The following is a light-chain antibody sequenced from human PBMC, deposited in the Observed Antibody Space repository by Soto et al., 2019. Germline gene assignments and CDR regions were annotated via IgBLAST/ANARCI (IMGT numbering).Light chain of an antibody. Sequence: QSVLTQPPSASASLGASVTLTCTLSSGYSNYKVDWYQQRPGKGPRFVMRVGTGGIVGSKGDGIPDRFSVLGSGLNRYLTIKNIQEEDESDYHCGADHGSGCNFFYVFGTGTKLTVL. V-gene: IGLV9-49*01. J-gene: IGLJ1*01. CDR3: GADHGSGCNFFYV. CDR1: SGYSNYK. CDR2: VGTGGIVG.